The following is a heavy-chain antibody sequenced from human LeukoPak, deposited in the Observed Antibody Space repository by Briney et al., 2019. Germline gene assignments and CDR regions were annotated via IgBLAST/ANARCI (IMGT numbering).Heavy chain of an antibody. V-gene: IGHV3-13*01. CDR1: GFTFSSYD. D-gene: IGHD2-2*01. CDR2: ICTAGDT. J-gene: IGHJ6*02. Sequence: GGSLRLSCAASGFTFSSYDMHWVRQATGKGLEWVSAICTAGDTYYPGSVKGRFTISRENAKNSLYLQMNSLRAGDTAVYYCARGGCSSTSCPYYYYGMDVWGQGTTVTVSS. CDR3: ARGGCSSTSCPYYYYGMDV.